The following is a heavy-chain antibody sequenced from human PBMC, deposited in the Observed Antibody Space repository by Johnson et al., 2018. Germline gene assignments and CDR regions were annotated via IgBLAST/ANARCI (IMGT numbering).Heavy chain of an antibody. Sequence: VQLQESGGGLVKPGGSLRLSCGASGFTFSTYSMKWVRQAPGKGLEWVSSISRTSNYIYCAVSVKGRFTISKDNAKNSLYLQMNSLRAEDTAVYYCARGGSGSYSIYYYYMDVWGKGTTVTVAS. J-gene: IGHJ6*03. CDR1: GFTFSTYS. D-gene: IGHD3-10*01. CDR3: ARGGSGSYSIYYYYMDV. V-gene: IGHV3-21*01. CDR2: ISRTSNYI.